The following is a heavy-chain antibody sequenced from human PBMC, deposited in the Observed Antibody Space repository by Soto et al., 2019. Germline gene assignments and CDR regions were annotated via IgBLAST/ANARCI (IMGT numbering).Heavy chain of an antibody. CDR3: ARERDGYRGVDY. CDR2: IWYDGSNK. Sequence: LRLSCAASGFTFSSYGMHWVRQAPGKGLEWVAVIWYDGSNKYYADSVKGRFTISRDNSKNTLYPQMNSLRAEDTAVYYCARERDGYRGVDYWGQGTLVTVSS. J-gene: IGHJ4*02. CDR1: GFTFSSYG. D-gene: IGHD1-26*01. V-gene: IGHV3-33*01.